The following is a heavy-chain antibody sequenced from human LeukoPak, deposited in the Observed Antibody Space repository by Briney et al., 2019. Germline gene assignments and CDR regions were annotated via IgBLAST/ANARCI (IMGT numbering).Heavy chain of an antibody. D-gene: IGHD2-21*01. J-gene: IGHJ4*02. CDR1: GGTFSSYA. CDR2: IIPIFGTA. Sequence: SVKVSCKASGGTFSSYATSWVRQAPGQGLEWMGGIIPIFGTANYAQKFQGRVTITTDESTSTAYMELSRLRSDDTAVYYCARDGQDCTRSDCYTVYWGRGTLVTVSS. V-gene: IGHV1-69*05. CDR3: ARDGQDCTRSDCYTVY.